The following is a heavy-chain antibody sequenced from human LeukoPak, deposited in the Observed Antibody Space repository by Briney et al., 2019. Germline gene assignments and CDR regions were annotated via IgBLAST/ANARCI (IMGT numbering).Heavy chain of an antibody. CDR2: ISSSGSTI. CDR3: ARSRPSGSLDDAFDI. J-gene: IGHJ3*02. V-gene: IGHV3-48*03. CDR1: GFTFSSYE. Sequence: PGWSLRLSCAASGFTFSSYEMNWVRQAPGKGLEGVSYISSSGSTIYYADSVKGRFTISRDNAENSLYLQMNSLRAEDTAVYYCARSRPSGSLDDAFDIWGQGTMATVSS. D-gene: IGHD1-26*01.